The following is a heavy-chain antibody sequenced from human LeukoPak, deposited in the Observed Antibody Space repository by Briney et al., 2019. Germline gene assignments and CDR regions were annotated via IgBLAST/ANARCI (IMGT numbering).Heavy chain of an antibody. J-gene: IGHJ4*02. D-gene: IGHD5-18*01. CDR1: GGTFSSYA. CDR3: ARGNVDTAMVPDY. V-gene: IGHV1-69*13. CDR2: IIPIFGTA. Sequence: ASVKVSCKASGGTFSSYAISWVRQAPGQGLEWMGGIIPIFGTANYAQKFQGRVTITADESTSTAYMELSSLRSEDTAVYYCARGNVDTAMVPDYWGQGTLVTVSS.